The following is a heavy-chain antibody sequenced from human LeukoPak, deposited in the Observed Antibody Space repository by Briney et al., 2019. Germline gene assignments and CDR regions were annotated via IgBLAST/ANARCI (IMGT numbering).Heavy chain of an antibody. CDR3: ARDYHYYDGSGYYYFFDY. D-gene: IGHD3-22*01. CDR2: IRTSAASA. J-gene: IGHJ4*02. V-gene: IGHV3-48*02. CDR1: GFTVTDYP. Sequence: GGSLRLSCAASGFTVTDYPMNWVRQAPGRGLEWVANIRTSAASAYNTNYADSVQGRVIISRDDAKKTLYLHMNGLRDDDTAVYYCARDYHYYDGSGYYYFFDYWGQGTPVTVSS.